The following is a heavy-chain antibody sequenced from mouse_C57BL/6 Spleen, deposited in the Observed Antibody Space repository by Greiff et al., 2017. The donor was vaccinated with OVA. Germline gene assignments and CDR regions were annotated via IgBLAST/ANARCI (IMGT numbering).Heavy chain of an antibody. CDR2: ISDGGSYT. CDR3: AREVGYYGSSYGFAY. CDR1: GFTFSSYA. V-gene: IGHV5-4*01. D-gene: IGHD1-1*01. J-gene: IGHJ3*01. Sequence: EVKLMESGGGLVKPGGSLKLSCAASGFTFSSYAMSWVRQTPEKRLEWVATISDGGSYTYYPDNVKGRFTISRDNAKNNLYLQMSHLKSEDTAMYYCAREVGYYGSSYGFAYWGQGTLVTVSA.